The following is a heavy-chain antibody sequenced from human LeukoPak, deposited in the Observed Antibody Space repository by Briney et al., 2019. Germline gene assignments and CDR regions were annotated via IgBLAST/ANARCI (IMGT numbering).Heavy chain of an antibody. J-gene: IGHJ3*02. CDR1: GGTFSSYA. V-gene: IGHV1-69*05. CDR3: ARLGIAYYYDSSGINDAFDI. Sequence: SVKVSCKASGGTFSSYAISWVRQAPGQGLEWMGRIIPIFGTANYAQKFQGRVTITTDESTSTAYMELSSLRSEDTAVYYCARLGIAYYYDSSGINDAFDIWGQGTMVIVSS. D-gene: IGHD3-22*01. CDR2: IIPIFGTA.